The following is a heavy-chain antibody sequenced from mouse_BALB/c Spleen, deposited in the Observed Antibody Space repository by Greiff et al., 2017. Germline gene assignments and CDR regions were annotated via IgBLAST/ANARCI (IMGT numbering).Heavy chain of an antibody. CDR1: GYTFTSYY. Sequence: VQLQQSGAGLVKPGASVKLSCKASGYTFTSYYMSWVKQRPGQGLEWIGEINPSNGGTNFNEKFKSKATLTVDKSSSTAYMQLSSLTSEDSAVYYCTRSTMITGFDYWGQGTTLTVSS. V-gene: IGHV1S81*02. CDR2: INPSNGGT. J-gene: IGHJ2*01. CDR3: TRSTMITGFDY. D-gene: IGHD2-4*01.